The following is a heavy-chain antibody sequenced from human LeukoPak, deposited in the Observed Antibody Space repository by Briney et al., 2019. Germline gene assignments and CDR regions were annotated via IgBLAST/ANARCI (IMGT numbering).Heavy chain of an antibody. Sequence: SETLSLTCAVYGGSFSGYYWSWIRQPPGKGLEWIGEINHSGSTNYNPSLKSRVTISVDTSKNQFSLKLSSVTAADTAVYYCARQAAAGTGFDYWGQGTLVTVSS. CDR2: INHSGST. J-gene: IGHJ4*02. CDR3: ARQAAAGTGFDY. V-gene: IGHV4-34*01. D-gene: IGHD6-13*01. CDR1: GGSFSGYY.